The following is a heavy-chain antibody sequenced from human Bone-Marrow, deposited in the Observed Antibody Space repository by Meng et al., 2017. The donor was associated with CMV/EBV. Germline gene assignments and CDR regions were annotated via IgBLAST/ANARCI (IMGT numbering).Heavy chain of an antibody. Sequence: GGSLRLSCAASGFTFSSYGMHWVRQAPGKGLEWVANIKQDGSEKYYVDSVKGRFTISRDNAKNSLYLQMNSLRAEDTAVYYCARAGYGRGYFDYWGQGTLVTVSS. CDR3: ARAGYGRGYFDY. CDR2: IKQDGSEK. J-gene: IGHJ4*02. D-gene: IGHD5-12*01. CDR1: GFTFSSYG. V-gene: IGHV3-7*01.